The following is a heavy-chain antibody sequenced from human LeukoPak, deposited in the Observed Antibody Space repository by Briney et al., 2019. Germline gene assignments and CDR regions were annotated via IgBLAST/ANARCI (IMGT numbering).Heavy chain of an antibody. V-gene: IGHV4-34*01. CDR3: ARGVPLLDGLLWFRELPRGKFDY. Sequence: SETLSLTCAVHGGSFSGYYWSWIRQPPGKGLEWIGEINHSGSTNYNPSLKSRVTISVDTSKNQFSLKLSSVTAADTAVYYCARGVPLLDGLLWFRELPRGKFDYWGQGTLVTVSS. D-gene: IGHD3-10*01. J-gene: IGHJ4*02. CDR1: GGSFSGYY. CDR2: INHSGST.